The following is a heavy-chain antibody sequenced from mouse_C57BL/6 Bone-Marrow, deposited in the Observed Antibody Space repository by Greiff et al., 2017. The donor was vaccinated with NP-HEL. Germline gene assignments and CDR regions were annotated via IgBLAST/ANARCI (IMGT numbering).Heavy chain of an antibody. CDR1: GYAFSSYW. D-gene: IGHD2-3*01. V-gene: IGHV1-80*01. CDR2: IYPGDGDT. J-gene: IGHJ1*03. CDR3: AKIEIYDGYWYFDV. Sequence: QVQLQQSGAELVKPGASVKISCKASGYAFSSYWMNWVKQRPGKGLEWIGQIYPGDGDTNYNGKFKGKATLTADKSSSTAYMQLSSLTSEDSAVYFCAKIEIYDGYWYFDVWGTGTTVTVSS.